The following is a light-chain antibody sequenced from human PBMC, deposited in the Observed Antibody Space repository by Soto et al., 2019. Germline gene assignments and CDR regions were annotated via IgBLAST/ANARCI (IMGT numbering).Light chain of an antibody. CDR2: DAS. CDR3: QQRSNWLT. V-gene: IGKV3-11*01. J-gene: IGKJ4*01. CDR1: QSVTNY. Sequence: EIFLTQSPDTLSLSPGERATLTCRASQSVTNYIAWYQQRPGQAPRLLIYDASNRATGVPARFSGSRSGTDFTLTISSLEPEDFAVYYCQQRSNWLTFGGGTKVEIK.